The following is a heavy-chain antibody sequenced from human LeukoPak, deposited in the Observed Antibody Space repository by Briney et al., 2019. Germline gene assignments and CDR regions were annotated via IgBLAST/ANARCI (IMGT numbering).Heavy chain of an antibody. D-gene: IGHD3-22*01. V-gene: IGHV4-31*03. CDR1: GGSISSGGYY. CDR3: ARGRDTLGLYYYDSSGYSYIFDY. Sequence: PSETLSLTCTVSGGSISSGGYYWSWNRQHPGKGLEWIGYIYYSGSTYYNPSLKSRVTISVDTSKNQFSLKLSSVTAADTAVYYCARGRDTLGLYYYDSSGYSYIFDYWGQGTLVTVSS. CDR2: IYYSGST. J-gene: IGHJ4*02.